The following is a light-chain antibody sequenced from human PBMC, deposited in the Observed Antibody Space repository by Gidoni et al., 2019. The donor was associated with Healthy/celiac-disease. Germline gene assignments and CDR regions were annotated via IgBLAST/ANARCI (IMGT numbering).Light chain of an antibody. V-gene: IGKV3-20*01. J-gene: IGKJ4*01. CDR1: QSVSSSY. Sequence: PGERATLSCRASQSVSSSYLAWYQQKPGQAPRLLIYGASSRATGIPDRFSGSGSGTDFTLTISRLEPEDFAVYYCQQYGSSLLTFGGGTKVEIK. CDR3: QQYGSSLLT. CDR2: GAS.